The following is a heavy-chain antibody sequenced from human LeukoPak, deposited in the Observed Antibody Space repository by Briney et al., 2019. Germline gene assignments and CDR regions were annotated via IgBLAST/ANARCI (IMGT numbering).Heavy chain of an antibody. CDR1: GGSISSSSYY. Sequence: SETLSLTCTVSGGSISSSSYYWGWIRQPPGKGLEWIGSIYYSGSTYYNPSLKSRVTISVDTSKNQFSLKLSSVTAADTAVYYCARGDYGDYYFDYWGQGTLVTVSS. CDR3: ARGDYGDYYFDY. J-gene: IGHJ4*02. V-gene: IGHV4-39*07. CDR2: IYYSGST. D-gene: IGHD4-17*01.